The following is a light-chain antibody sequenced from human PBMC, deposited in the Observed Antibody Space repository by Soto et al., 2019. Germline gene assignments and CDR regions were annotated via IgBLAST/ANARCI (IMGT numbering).Light chain of an antibody. CDR1: QSVSSN. CDR3: QHYNNWPRT. CDR2: GAS. J-gene: IGKJ1*01. Sequence: EIVMTQSPVTQSVSPGERATLSCRASQSVSSNLAWYQQKPGQAPRLLIYGASTRATGIPARFSGSGSGTEFTLTISSLQSEDFAVYYCQHYNNWPRTFGQGTKVEIK. V-gene: IGKV3-15*01.